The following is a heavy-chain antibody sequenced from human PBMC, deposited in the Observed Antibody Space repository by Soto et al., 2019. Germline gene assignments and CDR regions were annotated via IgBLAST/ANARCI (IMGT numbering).Heavy chain of an antibody. J-gene: IGHJ5*01. V-gene: IGHV2-5*02. Sequence: QITLKESGPTLVKPTQTLTLSCTFCGFSLSTHGVGVGWIRQPAGKALEWLALIYWDDDKRYSASLNSRLTITKDTSKNQVVLTMTNVDPVDTATYYCAHAMLYCTGGSCSTWFDSWGPGTLVTVSS. CDR1: GFSLSTHGVG. CDR2: IYWDDDK. CDR3: AHAMLYCTGGSCSTWFDS. D-gene: IGHD2-15*01.